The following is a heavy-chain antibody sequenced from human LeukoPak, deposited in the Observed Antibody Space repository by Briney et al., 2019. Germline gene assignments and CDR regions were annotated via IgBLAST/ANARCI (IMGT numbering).Heavy chain of an antibody. Sequence: PGGSLRLSCAASGFTFSTYGIHWVRQAPGKRLEWVKFIRYDGSNKYYADSVLGRFTISRDNSKNTVYLQMNSLRTDDTAVYYCAKDGSTSPFYYYYYYMDVWGTGTAVTVSS. V-gene: IGHV3-30*02. CDR1: GFTFSTYG. J-gene: IGHJ6*03. D-gene: IGHD6-6*01. CDR3: AKDGSTSPFYYYYYYMDV. CDR2: IRYDGSNK.